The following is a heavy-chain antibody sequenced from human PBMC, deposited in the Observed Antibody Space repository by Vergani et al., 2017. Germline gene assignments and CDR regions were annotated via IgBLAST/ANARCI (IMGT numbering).Heavy chain of an antibody. J-gene: IGHJ4*02. CDR3: ARGTYYDFWSGDYSYFDY. D-gene: IGHD3-3*01. V-gene: IGHV3-66*02. Sequence: EVQLVESGGGLVQPGGSLRLSCAASGFTVSSNYMSWVRQAPGKGLEWVSVIYSGGSTYYADSVKGRFTISRDNSKNTLYLQMNSLRAEDTAVYYCARGTYYDFWSGDYSYFDYWGQGTLVTVSS. CDR1: GFTVSSNY. CDR2: IYSGGST.